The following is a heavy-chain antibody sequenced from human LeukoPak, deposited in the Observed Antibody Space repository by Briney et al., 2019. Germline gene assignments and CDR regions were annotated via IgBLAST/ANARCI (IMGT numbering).Heavy chain of an antibody. V-gene: IGHV3-74*01. CDR2: INTDGSTT. D-gene: IGHD1-26*01. Sequence: GGSLRLSCAASGFTFSNDWMHWVRQAPGTGLVWVSRINTDGSTTTYADSVKGRFTISRDNAKNTLYLQMNSLRVEDTAVYYCARGRGGSYHYWGQGTLVTVSS. CDR1: GFTFSNDW. J-gene: IGHJ4*02. CDR3: ARGRGGSYHY.